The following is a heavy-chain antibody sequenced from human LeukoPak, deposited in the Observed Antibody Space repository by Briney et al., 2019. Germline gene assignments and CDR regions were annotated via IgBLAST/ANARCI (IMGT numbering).Heavy chain of an antibody. V-gene: IGHV1-2*02. J-gene: IGHJ4*02. CDR2: ISPNSGAT. Sequence: ASVKVSCKASGYTFIDYYINWVRQAPGQGLEWMGWISPNSGATNYAQKFQGRVTMTRDTSVSTAYMELTSLTSDDTAVYYCARRAGGYSHPYDYWGQGILVTVSS. CDR3: ARRAGGYSHPYDY. D-gene: IGHD4-23*01. CDR1: GYTFIDYY.